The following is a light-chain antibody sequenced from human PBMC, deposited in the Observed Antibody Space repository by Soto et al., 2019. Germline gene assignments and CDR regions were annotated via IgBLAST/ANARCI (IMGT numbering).Light chain of an antibody. J-gene: IGLJ2*01. Sequence: QSVLTQPPSVSAARVQKVTISCSGSHSNIGSNSVSWYQQLPGTAPKLLIYDNDKVPSEIPDRFAGSRSGTSATLGIAGLQTGDDPYYYFGPWASSMDAGVFGGWTKLTVL. CDR2: DND. CDR1: HSNIGSNS. V-gene: IGLV1-51*01. CDR3: GPWASSMDAGV.